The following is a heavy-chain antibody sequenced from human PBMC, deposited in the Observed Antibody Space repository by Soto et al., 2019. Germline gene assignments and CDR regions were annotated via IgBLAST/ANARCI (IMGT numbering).Heavy chain of an antibody. CDR1: VFTCSSYW. Sequence: GSLRLACAASVFTCSSYWMHWVRQAPGKGLVWVSRINSDGSSTSYADSVKGRFTISRDNAKNTLYLQMNSLRAEDTAVYYCARDLSSREWPFDYWGQGTLVTVSS. D-gene: IGHD2-8*01. J-gene: IGHJ4*02. CDR3: ARDLSSREWPFDY. CDR2: INSDGSST. V-gene: IGHV3-74*01.